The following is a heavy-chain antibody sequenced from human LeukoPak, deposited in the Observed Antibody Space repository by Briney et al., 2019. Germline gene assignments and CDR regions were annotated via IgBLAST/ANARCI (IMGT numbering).Heavy chain of an antibody. CDR3: AKQGSLPWYYYGTDV. V-gene: IGHV3-23*01. D-gene: IGHD2-15*01. CDR1: GFTFSSYA. J-gene: IGHJ6*02. Sequence: GGSLRLSCTASGFTFSSYAMNWVRQAPGKGLEWVSVISSNGVTTYYADSVKGRFTISRDNSMNTMYLQMNSLRADDTAVYYCAKQGSLPWYYYGTDVWGQGTTVTISS. CDR2: ISSNGVTT.